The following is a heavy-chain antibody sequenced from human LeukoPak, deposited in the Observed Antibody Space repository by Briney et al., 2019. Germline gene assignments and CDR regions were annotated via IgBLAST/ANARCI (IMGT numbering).Heavy chain of an antibody. CDR1: GGSISSYY. J-gene: IGHJ5*02. V-gene: IGHV4-4*07. Sequence: SETLSLTCTVSGGSISSYYWSWIRQPAGKGLEWIGRIYTSGSTNYNPSLKSRVTMSVDTSKNQFSLKLSSVTAADTAVYYCARERRYYYDSSGSRWWFDPWGQGTLVTVSS. D-gene: IGHD3-22*01. CDR3: ARERRYYYDSSGSRWWFDP. CDR2: IYTSGST.